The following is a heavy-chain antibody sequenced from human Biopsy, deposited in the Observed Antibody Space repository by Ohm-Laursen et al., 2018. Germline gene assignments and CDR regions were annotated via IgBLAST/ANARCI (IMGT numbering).Heavy chain of an antibody. D-gene: IGHD2-8*01. CDR2: ISASGNHI. CDR1: GFTLSGFS. J-gene: IGHJ4*02. CDR3: ARDGEAKYCRHGVCPSDY. Sequence: SLRLSCAASGFTLSGFSMNWVRQAPGKGLEWVSSISASGNHIYYTDSVKGRFTVSRDNGKNSLDLQMNSLRGEDTAVYYCARDGEAKYCRHGVCPSDYWGQGTLVTVSS. V-gene: IGHV3-21*01.